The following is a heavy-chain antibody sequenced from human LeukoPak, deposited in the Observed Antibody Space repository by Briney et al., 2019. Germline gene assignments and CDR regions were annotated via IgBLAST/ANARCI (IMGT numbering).Heavy chain of an antibody. CDR1: GFAFSSYG. CDR2: IRSKAYGGTT. V-gene: IGHV3-49*04. Sequence: PGGSLRLSCAASGFAFSSYGMHWVRQAPGKGLEWVSFIRSKAYGGTTEYAASVKGRFTISRDDSKSIAYLQMNSLKTEDTAVYYCRGDSSGYYSDYGMDVWGQGTTVTVSS. J-gene: IGHJ6*02. CDR3: RGDSSGYYSDYGMDV. D-gene: IGHD3-22*01.